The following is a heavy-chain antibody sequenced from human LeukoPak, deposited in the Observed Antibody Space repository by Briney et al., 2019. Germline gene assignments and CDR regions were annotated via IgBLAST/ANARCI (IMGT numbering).Heavy chain of an antibody. J-gene: IGHJ4*02. D-gene: IGHD1-14*01. CDR1: GGSISSYY. Sequence: SETLSLTCTVSGGSISSYYWSWIRQPPGKGLEWIGYIYYSGSTNYNPSLKSRVTISVDTSKNQFSLKLSSVTAADTAVYYCARAKYSRSRACDYWGQGTLVTVSS. CDR3: ARAKYSRSRACDY. V-gene: IGHV4-59*01. CDR2: IYYSGST.